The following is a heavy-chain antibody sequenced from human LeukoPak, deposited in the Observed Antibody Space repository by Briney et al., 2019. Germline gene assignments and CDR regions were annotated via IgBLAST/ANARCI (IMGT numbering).Heavy chain of an antibody. CDR3: AKDRYTYGTEYLDY. V-gene: IGHV3-30*18. CDR1: GFAFSSYG. CDR2: ISYDGSNK. D-gene: IGHD5-18*01. J-gene: IGHJ4*02. Sequence: PGGSLRLSCAASGFAFSSYGMHWVRQAPGKGLEWVALISYDGSNKYYADSVKGRFTISRDNSKNTLYLQMNSLRAEDTAVYYCAKDRYTYGTEYLDYWGQGTLVTVSS.